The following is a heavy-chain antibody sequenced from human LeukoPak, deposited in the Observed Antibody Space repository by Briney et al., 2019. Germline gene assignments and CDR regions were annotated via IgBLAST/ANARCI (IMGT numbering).Heavy chain of an antibody. J-gene: IGHJ4*02. CDR2: ISSSSSYI. CDR3: ARDWDSSGWYVSPVDY. CDR1: GFTFSRYS. Sequence: GGSLSLFCAASGFTFSRYSMNGVRQATGKGVECVSSISSSSSYISYADSVKGRFTISRDNDKNSLYLQINSLRAEDTAVYDCARDWDSSGWYVSPVDYWGQGTLVTVSS. V-gene: IGHV3-21*01. D-gene: IGHD6-19*01.